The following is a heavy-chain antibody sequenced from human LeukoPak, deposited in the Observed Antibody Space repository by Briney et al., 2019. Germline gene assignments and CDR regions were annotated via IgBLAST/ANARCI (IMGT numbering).Heavy chain of an antibody. CDR1: GGSFSGYY. CDR2: IYYSGST. D-gene: IGHD5-24*01. CDR3: AKYGYNYAFDI. V-gene: IGHV4-59*01. Sequence: SETLSLTCAVYGGSFSGYYWSWIRQPPGKGLEWIGYIYYSGSTNYNPSLKSRVIISVDTSKNQFSLKLSSVTAADTAVYYCAKYGYNYAFDIRGQGTMVTVSS. J-gene: IGHJ3*02.